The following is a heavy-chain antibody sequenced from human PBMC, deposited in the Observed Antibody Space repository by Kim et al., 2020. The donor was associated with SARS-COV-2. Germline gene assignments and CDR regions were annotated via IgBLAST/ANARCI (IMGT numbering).Heavy chain of an antibody. CDR1: GFTFSSYA. D-gene: IGHD3-3*01. Sequence: GGSLRLSCAASGFTFSSYAMSWVRQAPGKGLEWVSAISGSGGSTYYADSVKGRFTISRDNSKNTLYLQMNSLRAEDTAVYYCAKRAQPRNRYYDFWSGQIYYFDYWGQGTLVTVSS. CDR2: ISGSGGST. J-gene: IGHJ4*02. V-gene: IGHV3-23*01. CDR3: AKRAQPRNRYYDFWSGQIYYFDY.